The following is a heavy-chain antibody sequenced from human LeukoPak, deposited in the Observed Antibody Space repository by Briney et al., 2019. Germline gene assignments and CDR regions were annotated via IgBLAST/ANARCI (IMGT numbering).Heavy chain of an antibody. CDR2: INPNSGGT. Sequence: ASVKVSCKASGYTFTTYDINWVRQAPGHGLEWMGWINPNSGGTNCAQRFQGRVTMTRDTSISTAYMELSRLRSDDTAVYYCARDLRIAVAGIDFWGQGTLVTVSS. CDR1: GYTFTTYD. V-gene: IGHV1-2*02. D-gene: IGHD6-19*01. J-gene: IGHJ4*02. CDR3: ARDLRIAVAGIDF.